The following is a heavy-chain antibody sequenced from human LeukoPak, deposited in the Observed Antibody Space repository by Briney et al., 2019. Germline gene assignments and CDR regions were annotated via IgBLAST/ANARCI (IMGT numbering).Heavy chain of an antibody. D-gene: IGHD6-19*01. CDR3: ARDISVAGSFLLFDY. CDR1: GGSISSYY. J-gene: IGHJ4*02. CDR2: IYTSGSS. Sequence: LSETVSLTCTVSGGSISSYYWSWIRQPAGKGLEWIGRIYTSGSSNSNPSPKSRVTMSADTSKNQFSLKLSSVTAADTAVYYCARDISVAGSFLLFDYWGQGTLVIVSA. V-gene: IGHV4-4*07.